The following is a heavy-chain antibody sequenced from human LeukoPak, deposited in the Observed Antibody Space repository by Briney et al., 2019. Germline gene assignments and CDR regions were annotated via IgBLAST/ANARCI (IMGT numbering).Heavy chain of an antibody. CDR2: MNPNSGNT. V-gene: IGHV1-8*01. J-gene: IGHJ4*02. CDR3: ARRQDIVATVDY. Sequence: GASVKVSCKASGYTFTSYDINWVRQATGQGLEWMGWMNPNSGNTGYVQKFQGRVTMTRNTSISTAYMELSSLRSEDTAVYYCARRQDIVATVDYWGQGTLVTVSS. CDR1: GYTFTSYD. D-gene: IGHD5-12*01.